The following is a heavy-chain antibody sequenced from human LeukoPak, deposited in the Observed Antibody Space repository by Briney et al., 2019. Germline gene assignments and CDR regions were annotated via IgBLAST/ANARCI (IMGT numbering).Heavy chain of an antibody. J-gene: IGHJ4*02. Sequence: SETLSLTCTISGGSISSYFWSWIRQPPGKGLEWIGYIYYTGSTNYNPSLKSRVIISLDTSKNQFSLKLSSVTAADTAVYYCARVLVPYYDFWSGYYKGEFDYWGPGTLVTVSS. CDR2: IYYTGST. V-gene: IGHV4-59*01. CDR1: GGSISSYF. D-gene: IGHD3-3*01. CDR3: ARVLVPYYDFWSGYYKGEFDY.